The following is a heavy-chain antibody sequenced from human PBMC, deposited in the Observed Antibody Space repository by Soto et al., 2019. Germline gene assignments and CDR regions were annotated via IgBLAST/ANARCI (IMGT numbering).Heavy chain of an antibody. V-gene: IGHV4-39*01. CDR1: SGSITSGNYY. CDR2: IYFTGTT. D-gene: IGHD1-1*01. Sequence: QLLLQESGTGLVRPSETLSLTCTVSSGSITSGNYYWAWIRQPPGKGLQWIGRIYFTGTTHYNLSLKSRVTISVDTSKNQFSLTLRYVTAADTAVYYCARFGTTRQFDPWGQGALVTVSS. J-gene: IGHJ5*02. CDR3: ARFGTTRQFDP.